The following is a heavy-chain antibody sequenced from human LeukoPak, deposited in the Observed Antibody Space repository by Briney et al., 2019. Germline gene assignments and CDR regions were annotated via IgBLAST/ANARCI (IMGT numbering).Heavy chain of an antibody. CDR2: IYPGDSDT. CDR1: RYNFTSYW. J-gene: IGHJ5*02. D-gene: IGHD2-2*01. Sequence: GESLKISCKGSRYNFTSYWIGWVRQMPGKGLEWMGIIYPGDSDTRYSPSFQGQVTISADKSISTAYLQWSSLKASDTAMYYCARRGIHCSSTSCYNWFDPWGQGTLVTVSS. V-gene: IGHV5-51*01. CDR3: ARRGIHCSSTSCYNWFDP.